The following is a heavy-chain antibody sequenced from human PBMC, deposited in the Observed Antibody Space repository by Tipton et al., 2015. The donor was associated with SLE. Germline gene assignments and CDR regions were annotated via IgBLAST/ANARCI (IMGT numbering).Heavy chain of an antibody. D-gene: IGHD3-10*01. V-gene: IGHV4-59*12. CDR2: IYYSGST. J-gene: IGHJ4*01. Sequence: TLSLTCTVSGGSISSYYWSWIRQPPGKGLEWIGYIYYSGSTNYNPSLKSRVTISFDTSKNQLSLKLTSVTAADTAVYYCARGAKERITLVRVRPYYFDYWGQGSLVTVSS. CDR3: ARGAKERITLVRVRPYYFDY. CDR1: GGSISSYY.